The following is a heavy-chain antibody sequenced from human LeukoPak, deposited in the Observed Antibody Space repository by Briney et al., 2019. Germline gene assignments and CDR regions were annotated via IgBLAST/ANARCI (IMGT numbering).Heavy chain of an antibody. CDR3: TRGYNYLNDFHS. Sequence: GGSLRHSCAASGCTFSNYWMHWVRPAPGKGLVWVSRINSDGSATTYADSVKGRFTISRDNAKNTLYLQMNSLRVEDTAVYYCTRGYNYLNDFHSWGQGTLVSVSS. J-gene: IGHJ4*02. CDR2: INSDGSAT. V-gene: IGHV3-74*01. CDR1: GCTFSNYW. D-gene: IGHD5-18*01.